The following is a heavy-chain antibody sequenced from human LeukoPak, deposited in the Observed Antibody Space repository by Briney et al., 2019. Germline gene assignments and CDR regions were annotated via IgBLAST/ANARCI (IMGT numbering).Heavy chain of an antibody. CDR2: IYSGGST. D-gene: IGHD3-10*01. CDR3: ARPVGSGSYYTRHAFDI. J-gene: IGHJ3*02. CDR1: GFTFSSYA. V-gene: IGHV3-66*01. Sequence: PGGSLRLSCAASGFTFSSYAMSWVRQAPGKGLEWVSVIYSGGSTYYADSVKGRFTISRDNSKNTLYLQMNSLRAEDTAVYYCARPVGSGSYYTRHAFDIWGQGTMVTVSS.